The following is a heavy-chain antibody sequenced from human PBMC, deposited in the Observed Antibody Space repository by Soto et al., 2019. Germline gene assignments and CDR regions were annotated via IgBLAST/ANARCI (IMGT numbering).Heavy chain of an antibody. D-gene: IGHD6-6*01. CDR1: GYSFTSYW. CDR2: IYPGDSDT. V-gene: IGHV5-51*01. CDR3: ARLGVIAARNYYYYYMDV. Sequence: GHSLTISCKGSGYSFTSYWIAWARQMPGKGLEWMGIIYPGDSDTRYSPSFQGQVTISADKSISTAYLQWSSLKASDTAMYYCARLGVIAARNYYYYYMDVCGRGTTVTVSS. J-gene: IGHJ6*03.